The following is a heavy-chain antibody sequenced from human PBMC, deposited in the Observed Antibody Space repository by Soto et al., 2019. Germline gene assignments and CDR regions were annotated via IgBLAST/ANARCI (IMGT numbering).Heavy chain of an antibody. CDR2: IYWDDDK. CDR3: AHSSTDLNHAMDV. V-gene: IGHV2-5*02. J-gene: IGHJ6*02. Sequence: QITLKESGPTLVKPTQTLTLTCAFSGLSLTTNGLSVGWVRQPPGKALEWLALIYWDDDKRYSPSLKSRLTITRDTSKHQVVLTMTNLDPVDTATYYCAHSSTDLNHAMDVWGQGTTVSVSS. CDR1: GLSLTTNGLS. D-gene: IGHD3-3*01.